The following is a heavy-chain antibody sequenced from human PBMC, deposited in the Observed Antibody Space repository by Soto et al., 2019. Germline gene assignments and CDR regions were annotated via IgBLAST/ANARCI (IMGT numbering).Heavy chain of an antibody. CDR1: GFTFSSYA. D-gene: IGHD6-6*01. J-gene: IGHJ6*02. CDR3: AKGSPNCSSSFYDYGMDV. CDR2: ISGSGGST. V-gene: IGHV3-23*01. Sequence: GGSVRLSCAASGFTFSSYAMSWVRQAPGKGLEWVSAISGSGGSTYYADSVKGRFTISRDNSKNTLYLQMNSLRAEDTAVYYCAKGSPNCSSSFYDYGMDVWLHMTTVTV.